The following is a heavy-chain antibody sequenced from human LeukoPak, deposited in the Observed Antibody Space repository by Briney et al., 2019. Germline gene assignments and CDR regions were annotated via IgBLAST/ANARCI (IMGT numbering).Heavy chain of an antibody. D-gene: IGHD3-10*01. CDR3: AKEGSKIGSGRNRYYYTGMDV. CDR1: GFIFSSHD. V-gene: IGHV3-30*18. CDR2: ISYDGSNK. J-gene: IGHJ6*04. Sequence: PGRSLRLSCAASGFIFSSHDMHWLRQAPGKGLEWVALISYDGSNKNYGDSVRGRFTISRDNSKNTLSLQLNSLRAEDTAVYYCAKEGSKIGSGRNRYYYTGMDVWGKGTTVTVSS.